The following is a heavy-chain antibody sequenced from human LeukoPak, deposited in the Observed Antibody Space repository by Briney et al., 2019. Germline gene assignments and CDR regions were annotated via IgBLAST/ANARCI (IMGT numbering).Heavy chain of an antibody. J-gene: IGHJ4*02. Sequence: GGSLRLSCAASGFSFSIYSMNWVRQAPGKGLEWVSYIDSMSGSIYYADSVKGRFTTSRDNSKSTLYLQMNSLRAEDTAVYYCARAIRGYSYVLDYWGQGTLVTVSS. CDR1: GFSFSIYS. CDR2: IDSMSGSI. D-gene: IGHD5-18*01. V-gene: IGHV3-48*01. CDR3: ARAIRGYSYVLDY.